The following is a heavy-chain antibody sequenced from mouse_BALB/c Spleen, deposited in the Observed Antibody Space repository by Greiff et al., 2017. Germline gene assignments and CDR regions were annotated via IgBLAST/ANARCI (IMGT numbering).Heavy chain of an antibody. Sequence: QVQLQQSGAELVRPGTSVKVSCKASGYAFTNYLIEWVKQRPGQGLEWIGVINPGSGGTNYNEKFKGKATLTADKSSSTAYMQLSSLTSDDSAVYFCARSPSTMITYFDYWGQGTTLTVSS. J-gene: IGHJ2*01. CDR2: INPGSGGT. D-gene: IGHD2-4*01. CDR3: ARSPSTMITYFDY. CDR1: GYAFTNYL. V-gene: IGHV1-54*01.